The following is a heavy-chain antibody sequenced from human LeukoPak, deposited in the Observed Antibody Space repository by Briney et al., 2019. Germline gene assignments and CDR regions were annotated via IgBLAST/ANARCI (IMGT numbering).Heavy chain of an antibody. D-gene: IGHD3-3*01. CDR1: GFTVSSNY. CDR3: AKAKDYDFWSGFDI. J-gene: IGHJ3*02. CDR2: ISWNSGSI. V-gene: IGHV3-9*03. Sequence: GGSLRLSCAASGFTVSSNYMSWVRQAPGKGLEWVSGISWNSGSIGYADSVKGRFTISRDNAKNSLYLQMNSLRAEDMALYYCAKAKDYDFWSGFDIWGQGAMVTVSS.